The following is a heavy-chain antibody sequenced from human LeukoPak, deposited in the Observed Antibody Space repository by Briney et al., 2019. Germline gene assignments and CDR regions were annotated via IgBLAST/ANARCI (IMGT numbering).Heavy chain of an antibody. CDR1: GFIFSSYW. J-gene: IGHJ4*02. V-gene: IGHV3-7*01. Sequence: GESLRLSCTASGFIFSSYWMTWVRQAPGKGLEWVANIRQDGSEKNFVDSVKGRFTISRDNAKNSLYLQMNTLTAEDTAVYYCARDPIDYWGQGTLVTVTS. CDR2: IRQDGSEK. CDR3: ARDPIDY.